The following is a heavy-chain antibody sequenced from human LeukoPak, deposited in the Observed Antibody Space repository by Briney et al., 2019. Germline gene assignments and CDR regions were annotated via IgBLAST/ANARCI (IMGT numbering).Heavy chain of an antibody. D-gene: IGHD6-13*01. J-gene: IGHJ3*02. Sequence: PGGSLRLSCAASGFTFSSYAMTWVRQAPGKGLEWVSAISGSGNSTYYADSVKGRFTISRDNSKNTLYLQMNSLRAEDTAVYYCACAVMVQQLGAFDIWGQGTMVTVSS. CDR1: GFTFSSYA. CDR3: ACAVMVQQLGAFDI. CDR2: ISGSGNST. V-gene: IGHV3-23*01.